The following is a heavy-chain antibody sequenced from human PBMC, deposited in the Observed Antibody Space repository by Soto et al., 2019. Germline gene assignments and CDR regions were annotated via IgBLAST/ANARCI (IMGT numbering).Heavy chain of an antibody. CDR2: IHYSGTT. CDR3: ARYNSYALDY. D-gene: IGHD2-2*01. V-gene: IGHV4-59*01. J-gene: IGHJ4*02. CDR1: GTSISSYY. Sequence: SETLSLTCTVSGTSISSYYWSWIRQPPGKGLEWIANIHYSGTTNYNPSLASRVTLSVDTSKNQFSLKMTSVTAADRAMYFCARYNSYALDYWGRGTLVNVSS.